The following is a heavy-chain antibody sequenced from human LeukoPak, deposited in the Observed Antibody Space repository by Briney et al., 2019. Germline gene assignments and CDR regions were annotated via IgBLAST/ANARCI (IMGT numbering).Heavy chain of an antibody. D-gene: IGHD2-15*01. V-gene: IGHV3-11*01. CDR2: ISSSGSTI. Sequence: GSLRLSCAASGFTFSDYYMSWIRQAPGKGLEWVSYISSSGSTIYYADSVKGRFTISRDNAKNSLYLQMNSLRAENTAVYYCARSSTPDIPDAFDIWGQGTMVTVSS. CDR3: ARSSTPDIPDAFDI. CDR1: GFTFSDYY. J-gene: IGHJ3*02.